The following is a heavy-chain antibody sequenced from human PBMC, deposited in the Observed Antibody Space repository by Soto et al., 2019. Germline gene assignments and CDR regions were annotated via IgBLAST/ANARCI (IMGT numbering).Heavy chain of an antibody. CDR2: ISSSGSTI. J-gene: IGHJ4*02. CDR3: ARDPGGALRARYFDY. Sequence: EVQLVESGGGLVQPGGSLRLSCAASGFTFSSYEMNWVRQAPGKGLEWVSYISSSGSTIYYADSVKGRFTISRDNAKNLLYLQMNSLRAEDTAVYYCARDPGGALRARYFDYWGQGTLVTVSS. V-gene: IGHV3-48*03. CDR1: GFTFSSYE. D-gene: IGHD3-10*01.